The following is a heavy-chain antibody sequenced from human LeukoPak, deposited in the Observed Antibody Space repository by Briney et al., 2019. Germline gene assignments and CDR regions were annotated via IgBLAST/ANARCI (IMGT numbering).Heavy chain of an antibody. J-gene: IGHJ3*02. D-gene: IGHD6-13*01. CDR3: ARHVLGSSSWFYGDAFDI. V-gene: IGHV5-51*01. CDR1: GYRFTSYW. Sequence: GESLKISCKGSGYRFTSYWIGWVRQMPGKGLEWMGIIYPSDSDTRYSPSFQGQVSISADKSISAAYLQWSSLKASDTAMYYCARHVLGSSSWFYGDAFDIWGQGTMVTVSS. CDR2: IYPSDSDT.